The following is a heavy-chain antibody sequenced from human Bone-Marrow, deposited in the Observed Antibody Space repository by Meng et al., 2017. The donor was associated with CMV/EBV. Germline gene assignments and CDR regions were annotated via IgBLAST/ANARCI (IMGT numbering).Heavy chain of an antibody. D-gene: IGHD3-16*01. CDR1: GYTFTSYY. CDR2: INPSGGST. V-gene: IGHV1-46*01. Sequence: SVKVSCKASGYTFTSYYMHWVRQAPGQGLEWMGIINPSGGSTSYAQKFQGRVTMTRDTSTSTVYMELSSLRSEDTAVYYCAGGYDHQLYYYYGMDVWGQRTTVTVSS. J-gene: IGHJ6*02. CDR3: AGGYDHQLYYYYGMDV.